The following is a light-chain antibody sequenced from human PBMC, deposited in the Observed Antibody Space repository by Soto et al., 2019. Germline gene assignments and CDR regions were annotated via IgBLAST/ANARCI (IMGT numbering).Light chain of an antibody. CDR1: QYITSW. CDR3: QHYNSYSEA. J-gene: IGKJ1*01. V-gene: IGKV1-5*01. CDR2: DAS. Sequence: DIQMTQSPSTLSASVGDRVTITCRASQYITSWLAWYQRKPGKAPNLLIYDASSLESGVPSRFSGSGSGTEFTVTISSLQPDDFATYYCQHYNSYSEAFGQGTKVDIK.